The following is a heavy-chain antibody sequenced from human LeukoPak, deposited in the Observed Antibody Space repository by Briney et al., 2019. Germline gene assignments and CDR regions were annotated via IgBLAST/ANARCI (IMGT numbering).Heavy chain of an antibody. D-gene: IGHD5-12*01. Sequence: ASVKVSCKASGYTFTSYAMNWVRQAPGQGLEWMGWINTNTGNPTYAQGFTGRFVFSLDTSVSTAYLQISSLKAEDTAVYYCATTPGSGYDYYYYGMDVWGQGTTVTVSS. CDR1: GYTFTSYA. V-gene: IGHV7-4-1*02. CDR2: INTNTGNP. J-gene: IGHJ6*02. CDR3: ATTPGSGYDYYYYGMDV.